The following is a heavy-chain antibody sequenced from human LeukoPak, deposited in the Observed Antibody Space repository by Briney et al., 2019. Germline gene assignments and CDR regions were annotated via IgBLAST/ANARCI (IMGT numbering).Heavy chain of an antibody. Sequence: PGGSLRLSCAASEFTFSNYAMHWVRQAPGEGLEWVTGISYDGNKIYYTDSVKGRFTISRDNSKSTLYLQMNSLGAEDAAVYYCARGAGGSSGWSTIRYFDYWGQGTLVTISS. CDR2: ISYDGNKI. CDR3: ARGAGGSSGWSTIRYFDY. D-gene: IGHD6-13*01. J-gene: IGHJ4*02. CDR1: EFTFSNYA. V-gene: IGHV3-30-3*01.